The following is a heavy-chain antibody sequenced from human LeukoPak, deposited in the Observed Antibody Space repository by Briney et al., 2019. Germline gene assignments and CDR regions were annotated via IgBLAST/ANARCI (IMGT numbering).Heavy chain of an antibody. CDR1: GGSISSYY. V-gene: IGHV4-59*01. CDR2: IYYSGST. Sequence: PSETLSLTCTVSGGSISSYYWSWIRQPPGKGLEWIGYIYYSGSTNYNPSLKSRVTISVDTSKNQFSLKLSSVTAADTAVYYCARGAGPPYSYGMDVWGQGTTVTVSS. J-gene: IGHJ6*02. CDR3: ARGAGPPYSYGMDV.